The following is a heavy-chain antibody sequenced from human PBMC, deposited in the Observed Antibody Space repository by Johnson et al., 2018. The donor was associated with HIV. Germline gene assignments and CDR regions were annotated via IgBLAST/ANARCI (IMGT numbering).Heavy chain of an antibody. D-gene: IGHD1-26*01. V-gene: IGHV3-NL1*01. Sequence: QVRLVESGGGVVQPGGSLRLSCAASGFTFSSYGMHWVRQAPGKGLEWVSVIYSGGSTYYADSVKGRFTISRDNSKNTLYLQMNSLRAEDTAVYYCASAWGELDDAFDIWGQGTVVTVSS. CDR3: ASAWGELDDAFDI. CDR1: GFTFSSYG. CDR2: IYSGGST. J-gene: IGHJ3*02.